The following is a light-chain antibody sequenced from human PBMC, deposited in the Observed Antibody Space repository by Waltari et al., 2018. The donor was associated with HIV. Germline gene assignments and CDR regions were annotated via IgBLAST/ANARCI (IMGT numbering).Light chain of an antibody. CDR2: NSD. J-gene: IGLJ2*01. CDR3: AAWDDSLGDGF. V-gene: IGLV1-47*02. CDR1: SSNIESNF. Sequence: QSVLTQPPSASGTPGQSVTISCSGNSSNIESNFVSWYQQVPGAAPKLLSYNSDQRPSGVPDRFSGSKSGSSASLAISGLRSEDEADYYCAAWDDSLGDGFFGGGTKLTVL.